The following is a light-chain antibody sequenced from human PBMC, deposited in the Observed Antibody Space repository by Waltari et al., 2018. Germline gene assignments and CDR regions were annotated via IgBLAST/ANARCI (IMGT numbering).Light chain of an antibody. CDR2: LVS. CDR3: MQARQTPWT. V-gene: IGKV2-28*01. J-gene: IGKJ1*01. Sequence: DIVMTQSPLSLSVTPGEPASISCRSSQSLLHSSGNTFLYWYLQMPGQSPQLLIYLVSNRASGVPDRFSGSGSGTDFTLKISRVEAEDVGVYFCMQARQTPWTFGQGTRVEIK. CDR1: QSLLHSSGNTF.